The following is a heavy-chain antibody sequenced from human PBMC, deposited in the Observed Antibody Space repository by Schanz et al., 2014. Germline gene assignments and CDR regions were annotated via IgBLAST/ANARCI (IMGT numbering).Heavy chain of an antibody. CDR1: GFTFSSYS. V-gene: IGHV3-21*04. CDR2: ISSSSSYI. J-gene: IGHJ4*02. Sequence: EVQLVESGGGLVKPGGSLRLSCAASGFTFSSYSMNWVRQAPGKGLEWVSSISSSSSYIYYADSVKGRFTISRDNAKSALYLQMNSLRAEDTAVYYCARQIRFDILTGTRNWGQGTLVTVSS. CDR3: ARQIRFDILTGTRN. D-gene: IGHD3-9*01.